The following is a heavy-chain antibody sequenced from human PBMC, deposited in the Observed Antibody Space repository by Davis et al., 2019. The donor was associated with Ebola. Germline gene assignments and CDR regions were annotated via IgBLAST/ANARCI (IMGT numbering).Heavy chain of an antibody. J-gene: IGHJ4*02. Sequence: PGGSLRLSCAASGFTFRNYAMHWVRQAPGKGPEWVAVVSHSEREKFYADSVKGRFTISRDNSESTLYLQMNSLTADDTAVYFCARAVFHEVLDSWGQGTPVTVSS. CDR3: ARAVFHEVLDS. D-gene: IGHD3-3*01. V-gene: IGHV3-30*04. CDR2: VSHSEREK. CDR1: GFTFRNYA.